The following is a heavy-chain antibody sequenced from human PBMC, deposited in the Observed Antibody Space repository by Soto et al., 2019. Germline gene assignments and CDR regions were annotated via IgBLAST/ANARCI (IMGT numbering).Heavy chain of an antibody. CDR3: ASPTLGAFDI. CDR2: IYYSGST. J-gene: IGHJ3*02. CDR1: GGSISSSNYY. Sequence: QLQLQESGPGLVKPSETLSLTCTVSGGSISSSNYYWGWIRQPPGKGLEWIGSIYYSGSTSYNSSLKSRVTTSVDTSKNQFSLRLSSVTAADTAVYYCASPTLGAFDIWGQGTMVTASS. V-gene: IGHV4-39*01. D-gene: IGHD3-16*01.